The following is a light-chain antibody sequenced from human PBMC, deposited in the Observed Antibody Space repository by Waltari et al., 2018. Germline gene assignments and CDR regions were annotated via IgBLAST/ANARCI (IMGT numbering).Light chain of an antibody. Sequence: QSVLTQPPSATGSPGQSVTISCTGTNSDVGAYNYVSWYQQHPGKVPKLLIYEVTKRPAGDPDRFSGSKSGNTASLTVSGLQADDEADYYCSSYAHNNHFVFGTGTKVTVL. J-gene: IGLJ1*01. CDR3: SSYAHNNHFV. CDR1: NSDVGAYNY. CDR2: EVT. V-gene: IGLV2-8*01.